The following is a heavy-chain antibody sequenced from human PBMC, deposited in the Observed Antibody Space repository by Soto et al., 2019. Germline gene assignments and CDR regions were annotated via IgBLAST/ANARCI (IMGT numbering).Heavy chain of an antibody. V-gene: IGHV4-28*01. J-gene: IGHJ4*02. CDR2: IYYSGTT. Sequence: QVQLQESGPGLVKPSDTLSLTCAVSGYSISSSNWWGWIRQPPGKGLEWIGYIYYSGTTYYNPSLTSRVTMSVDTSKNQFALKLTSVTAVDTAVYYCASREIQGPIDYWGQGTLVTVSS. D-gene: IGHD1-26*01. CDR3: ASREIQGPIDY. CDR1: GYSISSSNW.